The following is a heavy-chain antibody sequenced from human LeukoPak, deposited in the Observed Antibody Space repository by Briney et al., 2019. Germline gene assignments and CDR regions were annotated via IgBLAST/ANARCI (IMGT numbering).Heavy chain of an antibody. Sequence: ASVKVSCKASGYTFTSYGISWVRQAPGQGLEWMGWISAYNGNTNYAQKLQGRVTMTTDTSTSTAYMELRSLRSDDTAVYYCARLGYSSSWYDRSDRTIFDYWGQGTLVTVPS. CDR1: GYTFTSYG. CDR3: ARLGYSSSWYDRSDRTIFDY. D-gene: IGHD6-13*01. V-gene: IGHV1-18*01. J-gene: IGHJ4*02. CDR2: ISAYNGNT.